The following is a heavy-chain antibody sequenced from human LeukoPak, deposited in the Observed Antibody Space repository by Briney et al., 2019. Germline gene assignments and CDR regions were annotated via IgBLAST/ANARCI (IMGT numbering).Heavy chain of an antibody. D-gene: IGHD6-13*01. J-gene: IGHJ4*02. CDR3: ARGYSSSWNYLDY. CDR1: GGSISNYW. Sequence: SSETLSLTCTVSGGSISNYWWSWIRQPPGKGLEWIGYVFDSGSTNYNPSLKSRVTISVDTSKKQLSLKVSSVTAADTAVYYCARGYSSSWNYLDYWGQGTLVTVSS. CDR2: VFDSGST. V-gene: IGHV4-59*01.